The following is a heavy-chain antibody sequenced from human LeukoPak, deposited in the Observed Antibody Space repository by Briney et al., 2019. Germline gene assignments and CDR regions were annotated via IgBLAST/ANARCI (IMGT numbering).Heavy chain of an antibody. D-gene: IGHD2-15*01. CDR2: IRSDGSDT. V-gene: IGHV3-74*01. CDR3: ARAGRKSRGVDIVRKKETGYYYYMDV. CDR1: GFTFSDTW. Sequence: HPGGSLRLSCAASGFTFSDTWMHWVRQAPGEGLVWVSRIRSDGSDTRYAESVKGRFTISRDNAKNTLYLQMNSLRAEDTAVYYCARAGRKSRGVDIVRKKETGYYYYMDVWGKGTTVTVSS. J-gene: IGHJ6*03.